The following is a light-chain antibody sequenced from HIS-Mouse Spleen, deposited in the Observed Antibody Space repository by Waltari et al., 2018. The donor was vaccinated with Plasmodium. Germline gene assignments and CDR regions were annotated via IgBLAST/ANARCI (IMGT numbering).Light chain of an antibody. CDR1: KLGDKY. CDR3: QAWDSSTAVV. Sequence: SYELTQPPSVSVSPGQTASITCSGDKLGDKYACWYQQKPGQSPVLVIYQDSKRPSGIPERFSGSNSGNTATLTISGTQAMDEADYYGQAWDSSTAVVFGGGTKLTAL. V-gene: IGLV3-1*01. CDR2: QDS. J-gene: IGLJ2*01.